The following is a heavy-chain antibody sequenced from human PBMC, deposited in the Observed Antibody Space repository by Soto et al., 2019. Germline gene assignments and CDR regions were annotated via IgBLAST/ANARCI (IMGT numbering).Heavy chain of an antibody. CDR1: GASIDTHY. J-gene: IGHJ5*02. CDR2: IYHSRST. D-gene: IGHD3-3*01. Sequence: SETLSLTCTVSGASIDTHYWSWIRQSPGKGLEWIGYIYHSRSTNYNPSLKSRVTISVDTSRNQFSLKLKFVTAADTAIYYCAKSRTIFGVDPFDPWGQGTLVTVSS. CDR3: AKSRTIFGVDPFDP. V-gene: IGHV4-59*11.